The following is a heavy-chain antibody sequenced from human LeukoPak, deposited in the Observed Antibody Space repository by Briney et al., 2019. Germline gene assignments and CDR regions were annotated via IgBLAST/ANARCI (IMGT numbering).Heavy chain of an antibody. J-gene: IGHJ6*03. V-gene: IGHV3-48*03. D-gene: IGHD6-13*01. CDR3: ARDLGAAPRYYYYMDV. Sequence: PGGSQRLSCAASGFTFSSYEMNWVRQAPGKGLEWVSYISSSGSTIYYADSVKGRFTISRDNAKNSLYLQMNSLRAEDTAVYYCARDLGAAPRYYYYMDVWGKGTTVTVSS. CDR2: ISSSGSTI. CDR1: GFTFSSYE.